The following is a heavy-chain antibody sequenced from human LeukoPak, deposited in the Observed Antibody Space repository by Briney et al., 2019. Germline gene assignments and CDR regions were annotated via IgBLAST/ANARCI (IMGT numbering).Heavy chain of an antibody. CDR3: ARGSAGYYDY. CDR1: GYTLTELP. Sequence: EASVKVSCKVSGYTLTELPMHWVRQAPGKGLEWMGWISAYNGNTNYAQKLQGRVTMTTDTSTSTAYMELGSLRSDDTAVYYCARGSAGYYDYWGQGTLATVSS. CDR2: ISAYNGNT. V-gene: IGHV1-18*01. J-gene: IGHJ4*02. D-gene: IGHD3-22*01.